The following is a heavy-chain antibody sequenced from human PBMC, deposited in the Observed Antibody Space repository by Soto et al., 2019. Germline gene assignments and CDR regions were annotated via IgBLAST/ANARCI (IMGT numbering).Heavy chain of an antibody. D-gene: IGHD3-22*01. J-gene: IGHJ4*02. V-gene: IGHV4-59*08. CDR1: NESISSYY. Sequence: PSETLSLTWTVFNESISSYYWSWIRQPPGKGLEWIGYVYYSGSTNYNPSLKSRVTISVDTSKIQFSLKLSSVTAADTAVYYCARHYYDTVHFDYWGQGALVTVSS. CDR3: ARHYYDTVHFDY. CDR2: VYYSGST.